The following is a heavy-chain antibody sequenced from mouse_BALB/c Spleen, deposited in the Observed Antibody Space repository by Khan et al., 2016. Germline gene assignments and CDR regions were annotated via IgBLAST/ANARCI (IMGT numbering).Heavy chain of an antibody. V-gene: IGHV1-9*01. Sequence: QVQLKQSGAELMKPGASVKISCKATGYTFSNYWIEWVKQRPGHGLEWIGDILPGSGYSNSNENFKGKATFTAAASSNTAYMQLLSLTSEDSAVYFCARAWYSMDYWGQGTSVTVSS. CDR3: ARAWYSMDY. CDR2: ILPGSGYS. CDR1: GYTFSNYW. J-gene: IGHJ4*01.